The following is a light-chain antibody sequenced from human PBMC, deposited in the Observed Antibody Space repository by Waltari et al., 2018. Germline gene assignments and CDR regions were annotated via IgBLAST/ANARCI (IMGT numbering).Light chain of an antibody. V-gene: IGLV2-14*01. J-gene: IGLJ1*01. Sequence: QSALTQPASVSGSPGQSITISCTGASIDVGDYNYVSWYQQHPGKAPKLLISAVSNRPSGVSSRFSGSKSGNTASLTISGLQAEDEGDYYCSSYTSSNTYVFGTGTTVTVL. CDR3: SSYTSSNTYV. CDR1: SIDVGDYNY. CDR2: AVS.